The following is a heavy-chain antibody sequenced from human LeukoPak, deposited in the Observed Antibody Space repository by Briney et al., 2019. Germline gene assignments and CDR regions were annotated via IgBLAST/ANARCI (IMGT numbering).Heavy chain of an antibody. J-gene: IGHJ6*03. Sequence: GGSLRLSCAASGFTFSSYAMHWVRQAPGKGLEWVAVISYDGSNKYYADSVKGRFTISRDNSKNTLYLQMNSLRAEDTAVYYCARAPPYSSSWYYYYYMDVWGKGTTVTVSS. CDR1: GFTFSSYA. D-gene: IGHD6-13*01. CDR3: ARAPPYSSSWYYYYYMDV. CDR2: ISYDGSNK. V-gene: IGHV3-30-3*01.